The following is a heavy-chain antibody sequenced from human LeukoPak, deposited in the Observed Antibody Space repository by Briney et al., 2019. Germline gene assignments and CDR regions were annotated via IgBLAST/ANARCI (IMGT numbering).Heavy chain of an antibody. CDR2: IDYRGST. D-gene: IGHD6-19*01. CDR3: ATTKLWLAFDT. CDR1: GGSISSSSYY. V-gene: IGHV4-39*07. J-gene: IGHJ4*02. Sequence: SETLSLTCTVSGGSISSSSYYWAWIRQPPGKGLEWIGSIDYRGSTDYNPTVKCRVPISLATSKNQFSLNLISVTAADTAVYYCATTKLWLAFDTWGQGTLVSVSS.